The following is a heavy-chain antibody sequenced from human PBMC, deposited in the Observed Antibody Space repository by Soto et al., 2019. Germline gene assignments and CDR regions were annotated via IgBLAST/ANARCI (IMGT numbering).Heavy chain of an antibody. CDR2: ISWNSGSI. V-gene: IGHV3-9*01. CDR3: ASTAPWRYYGMDV. D-gene: IGHD4-17*01. CDR1: GFTFDDYA. J-gene: IGHJ6*02. Sequence: GGSLRLSCAASGFTFDDYAMHWVRQAPGKGLEWVSGISWNSGSIGYADSVKGRFTISRDNAKNSLYLQMNSLRAEDTALYYCASTAPWRYYGMDVWGQGTTVTVSS.